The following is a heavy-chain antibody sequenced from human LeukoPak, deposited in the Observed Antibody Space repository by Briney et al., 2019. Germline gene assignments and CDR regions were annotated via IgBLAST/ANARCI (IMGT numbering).Heavy chain of an antibody. CDR1: GYTFTGYY. V-gene: IGHV1-2*02. J-gene: IGHJ4*02. D-gene: IGHD6-13*01. CDR3: AMTGPGAAAGTFDY. Sequence: ASVKVSCKASGYTFTGYYMHWVRQAPGQGLEWMGWINPNSGGTNYAQKFQGRVTMTRDTSISTAYMELSRLRSDDTAVYYCAMTGPGAAAGTFDYWGQGTLVTVSS. CDR2: INPNSGGT.